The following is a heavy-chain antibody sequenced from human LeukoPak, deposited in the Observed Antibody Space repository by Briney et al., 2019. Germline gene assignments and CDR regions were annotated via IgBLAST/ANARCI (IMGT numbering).Heavy chain of an antibody. D-gene: IGHD1-14*01. CDR1: GFTFDNND. V-gene: IGHV3-13*01. J-gene: IGHJ4*02. CDR3: VRQPDSARYGFGY. Sequence: GGSLRLSCEVSGFTFDNNDMHWVRQSTGKGLEWVSAIGSAGYTYYAESVRGRFTITRDTAKQSLYLQMNSLRVEDTAVYHCVRQPDSARYGFGYWGRGTQVTVSS. CDR2: IGSAGYT.